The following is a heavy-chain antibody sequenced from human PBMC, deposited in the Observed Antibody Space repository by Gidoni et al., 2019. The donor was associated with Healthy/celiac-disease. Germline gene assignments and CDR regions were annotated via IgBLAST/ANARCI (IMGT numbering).Heavy chain of an antibody. Sequence: QVQLVESGGGVVQPGRSLRLSCAASGFSFRSYGMHWVRPAPGKGLEGVEVIWYDGSNKYYADSVKGRCTISRDNSKNKLYLKMNSLRAEDTAVYYCARDHPPPGDGGNDYWGQGTLVTVSS. CDR1: GFSFRSYG. D-gene: IGHD4-17*01. CDR2: IWYDGSNK. CDR3: ARDHPPPGDGGNDY. V-gene: IGHV3-33*01. J-gene: IGHJ4*02.